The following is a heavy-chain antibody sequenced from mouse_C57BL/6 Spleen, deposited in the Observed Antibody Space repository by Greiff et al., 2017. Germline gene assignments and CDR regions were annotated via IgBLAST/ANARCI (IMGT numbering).Heavy chain of an antibody. CDR3: ARYPFHGYFDV. CDR1: GFTFTDYY. Sequence: EVKLMESGGGLVQPGGSLSLSCAASGFTFTDYYMSWVRQPPGKALEWLGFIRNKANGYTTEYSASVKGRFTISRDNSQSILYLQMNALRAEDSATYYCARYPFHGYFDVWGTGTTVTVSS. J-gene: IGHJ1*03. CDR2: IRNKANGYTT. V-gene: IGHV7-3*01.